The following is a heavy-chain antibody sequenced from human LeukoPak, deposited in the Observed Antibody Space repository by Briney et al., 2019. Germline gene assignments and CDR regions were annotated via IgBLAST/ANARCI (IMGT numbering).Heavy chain of an antibody. CDR3: AKPSSSWFDP. CDR1: ALTSSSHA. Sequence: GGSLRLACAAAALTSSSHATSSVRHAPGNGLEWVSAISGSGGSTYYADSVKGRFTISRDNPKNTLYLQMNSLRAEDTAVYYCAKPSSSWFDPWGQGTLVTVSS. J-gene: IGHJ5*02. V-gene: IGHV3-23*01. D-gene: IGHD6-13*01. CDR2: ISGSGGST.